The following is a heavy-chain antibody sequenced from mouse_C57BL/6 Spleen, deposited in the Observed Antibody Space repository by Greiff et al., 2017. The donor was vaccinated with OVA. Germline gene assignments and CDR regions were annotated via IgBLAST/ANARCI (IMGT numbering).Heavy chain of an antibody. CDR2: IDPSDSYT. D-gene: IGHD1-1*01. V-gene: IGHV1-59*01. J-gene: IGHJ1*03. Sequence: VQLQQPGAELVRPGTSVKLSCKASGYTFTSYWMHWVKQRPGQGLEWIGVIDPSDSYTNYNQKFKGKATLTVDTSSSTAYMQLSSLTSEDSAVYYCARSYYGSSYYWYFDVGGTGTTVTVSS. CDR1: GYTFTSYW. CDR3: ARSYYGSSYYWYFDV.